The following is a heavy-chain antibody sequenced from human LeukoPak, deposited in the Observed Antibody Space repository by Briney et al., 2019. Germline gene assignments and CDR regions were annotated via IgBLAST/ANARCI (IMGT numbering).Heavy chain of an antibody. V-gene: IGHV3-23*01. J-gene: IGHJ4*02. CDR1: GFTFSSYA. CDR2: ISGSGGST. D-gene: IGHD3-16*02. Sequence: PGGSLRLSCAASGFTFSSYAMSWVRQAPGKGLEWVSAISGSGGSTYYADSVKGRFTISRDNSKNTLYLQMNSLRAEDTAVYYCATGDYDYIWGSYRSGLDYSGQGTLVSVSS. CDR3: ATGDYDYIWGSYRSGLDY.